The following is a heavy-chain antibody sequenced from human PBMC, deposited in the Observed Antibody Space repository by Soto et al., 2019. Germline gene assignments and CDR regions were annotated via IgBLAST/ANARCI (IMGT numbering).Heavy chain of an antibody. J-gene: IGHJ4*02. CDR1: SGSISSYY. CDR3: ARTPFYYVGLGTRLYYFDF. V-gene: IGHV4-59*01. Sequence: QVQLLQSGPRLVKPSETLSLTCTVASGSISSYYWSWLRQPPGKGLEWIGYAYYSGTTNYNSSLMSRVTISIDTSKNQFSLTLNSVTAADTAVYYCARTPFYYVGLGTRLYYFDFWDQGALVTVSS. D-gene: IGHD3-10*02. CDR2: AYYSGTT.